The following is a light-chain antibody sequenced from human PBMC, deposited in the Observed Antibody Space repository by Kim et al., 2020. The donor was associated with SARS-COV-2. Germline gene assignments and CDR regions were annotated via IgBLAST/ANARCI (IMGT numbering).Light chain of an antibody. CDR1: KLGDRY. CDR3: QAWDSSGAV. Sequence: SYELTQPPSVSVSPGQTASITCSGDKLGDRYANWYRQKPGQSPVVVIYQDGHRPSGIPERFSGSSSGNTATLTISGTQSMDEVDYYCQAWDSSGAVFGGG. V-gene: IGLV3-1*01. CDR2: QDG. J-gene: IGLJ2*01.